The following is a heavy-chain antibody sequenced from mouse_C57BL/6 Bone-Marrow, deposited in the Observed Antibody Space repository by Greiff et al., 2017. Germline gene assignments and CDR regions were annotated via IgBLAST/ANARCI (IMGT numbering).Heavy chain of an antibody. Sequence: EVQLQQSGPELVKPGASVTIPCKASGYTFTDYNMDWVKQSHGKSLEWIGDINPNNGGTISNQKYKGKATLTVDKSSSTAYMELRSLTSEDTAVYYCARSYYCGSSPCYVYVWGTGTTVTVSS. V-gene: IGHV1-18*01. D-gene: IGHD1-1*01. CDR3: ARSYYCGSSPCYVYV. CDR1: GYTFTDYN. CDR2: INPNNGGT. J-gene: IGHJ1*03.